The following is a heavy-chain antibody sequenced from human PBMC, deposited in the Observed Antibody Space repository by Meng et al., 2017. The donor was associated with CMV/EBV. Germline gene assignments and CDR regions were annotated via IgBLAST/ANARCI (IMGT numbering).Heavy chain of an antibody. V-gene: IGHV1-2*02. J-gene: IGHJ5*02. CDR3: ARVGLVYCSSTSCRNWFDP. CDR1: TFNGYY. Sequence: TFNGYYMHWGRQAPGQGLEWMGWINPNSGGTNYAQKFQGRVTMTRDTSISTAYMELSRLRSDDTAVYYCARVGLVYCSSTSCRNWFDPWGQGTLVTVSS. D-gene: IGHD2-2*01. CDR2: INPNSGGT.